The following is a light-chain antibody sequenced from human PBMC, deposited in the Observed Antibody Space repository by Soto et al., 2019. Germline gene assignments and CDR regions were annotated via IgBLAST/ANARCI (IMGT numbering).Light chain of an antibody. V-gene: IGLV2-14*01. CDR2: EVT. J-gene: IGLJ2*01. Sequence: QSALTQPASVSGSPGESITISCTGSSSDIGADNYVSWYQQYPGKAPKLMIYEVTNRPSGVSNRFSGSKSGNTASLTISGLQSEDEADYYCSSYTDTYTLLFGGGTKVTVL. CDR3: SSYTDTYTLL. CDR1: SSDIGADNY.